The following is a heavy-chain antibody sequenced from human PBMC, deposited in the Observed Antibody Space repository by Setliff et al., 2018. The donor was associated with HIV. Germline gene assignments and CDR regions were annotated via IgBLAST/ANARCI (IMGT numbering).Heavy chain of an antibody. CDR1: GGTFSSYA. V-gene: IGHV1-2*04. CDR3: ARGWSSSSGDYYYYGMDV. CDR2: INPNSGGT. D-gene: IGHD6-6*01. Sequence: ASVKVSCKASGGTFSSYAISWVRQAPGQGLEWMGWINPNSGGTNYAQKFQGWVTMTRDTSISTAYMELSRLRSDDTAVYYCARGWSSSSGDYYYYGMDVWGQGTTVTVSS. J-gene: IGHJ6*02.